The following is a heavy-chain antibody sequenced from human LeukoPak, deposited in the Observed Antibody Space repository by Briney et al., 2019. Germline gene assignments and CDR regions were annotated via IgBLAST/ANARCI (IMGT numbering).Heavy chain of an antibody. V-gene: IGHV4-59*08. CDR1: GGSISSYY. CDR3: ARAIMITFGGVIDFDY. D-gene: IGHD3-16*02. CDR2: IYYSGST. Sequence: PSETLSLTCTVSGGSISSYYWSWIRQPPGKGLEWIGYIYYSGSTNYNPSLKSRVTISVDTSKNQFSLKLSSVTAADTAVYYCARAIMITFGGVIDFDYWGQGTLVTVSS. J-gene: IGHJ4*02.